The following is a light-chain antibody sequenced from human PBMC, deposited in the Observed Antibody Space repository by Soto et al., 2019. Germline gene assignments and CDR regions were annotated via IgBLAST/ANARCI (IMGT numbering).Light chain of an antibody. CDR1: QGIKND. J-gene: IGKJ2*01. Sequence: AIQMTQSPSSLSASVGDRVTITCRASQGIKNDVAWYQQKPGKAPKLLIYAASSLQSGVPPRFSGSGSGTDFTLTISSLQPEDFATYYGLQDYNYPYTFGQGTKVDIK. CDR3: LQDYNYPYT. CDR2: AAS. V-gene: IGKV1-6*01.